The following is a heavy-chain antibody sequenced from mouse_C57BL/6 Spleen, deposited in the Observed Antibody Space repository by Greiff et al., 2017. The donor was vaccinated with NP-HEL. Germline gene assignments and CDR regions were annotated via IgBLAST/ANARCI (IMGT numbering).Heavy chain of an antibody. D-gene: IGHD1-1*01. CDR2: IWTGGGT. V-gene: IGHV2-9-1*01. J-gene: IGHJ1*03. CDR1: GFSLTSYA. Sequence: VHLVESGPGLVAPSQSLSITCTVSGFSLTSYAISWVRQPPGKGLEWLGVIWTGGGTNYNSAIKSRLSISKDNSKCQAFLILHSLQTADTARYYCARKRTDGISPYCYFDVWGTGTTVTVSS. CDR3: ARKRTDGISPYCYFDV.